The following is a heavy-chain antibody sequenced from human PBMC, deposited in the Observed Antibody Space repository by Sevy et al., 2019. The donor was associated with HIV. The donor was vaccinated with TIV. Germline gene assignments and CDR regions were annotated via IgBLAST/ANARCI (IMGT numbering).Heavy chain of an antibody. CDR3: PRQVDNWFDP. D-gene: IGHD2-15*01. CDR2: INPSSGGT. Sequence: ASVKVSCETSGYTFTYYYIHWVRQAPGQGLEWMGWINPSSGGTQYAQKFQGRVSVTSDTSRRTSYMELRRLRSDDTALYYCPRQVDNWFDPWGQGTPVTVSS. J-gene: IGHJ5*02. CDR1: GYTFTYYY. V-gene: IGHV1-2*02.